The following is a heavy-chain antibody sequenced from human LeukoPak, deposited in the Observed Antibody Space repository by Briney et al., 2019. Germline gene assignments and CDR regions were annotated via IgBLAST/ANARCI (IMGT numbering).Heavy chain of an antibody. CDR2: ISSSGSSI. V-gene: IGHV3-48*01. CDR1: GFTFSSYW. Sequence: PGGSLRLSCAASGFTFSSYWMHWVRQAPGKGLEWVSYISSSGSSIYYADSVKGRFTISRDNSKNTLYLQMNSLRAGDTAVYYCAKGSKLVVITRDHYMAVWGKGTTVTISS. D-gene: IGHD3-22*01. CDR3: AKGSKLVVITRDHYMAV. J-gene: IGHJ6*03.